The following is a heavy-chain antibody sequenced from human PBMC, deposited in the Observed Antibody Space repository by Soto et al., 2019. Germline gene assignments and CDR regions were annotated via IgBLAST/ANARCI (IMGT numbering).Heavy chain of an antibody. J-gene: IGHJ6*02. CDR2: ISYDGSNK. CDR1: GFTFSSYD. V-gene: IGHV3-30*18. CDR3: AKDLYSTLAGMDV. Sequence: QVQLVESGGGVVKPGRSLRLSCAASGFTFSSYDMHWVRQAPGKGLEWVAVISYDGSNKYYADSVKGRFTISRDNSKNQLYLQMNSVRAEDTAVYYCAKDLYSTLAGMDVWGQGTTVTVSS. D-gene: IGHD6-13*01.